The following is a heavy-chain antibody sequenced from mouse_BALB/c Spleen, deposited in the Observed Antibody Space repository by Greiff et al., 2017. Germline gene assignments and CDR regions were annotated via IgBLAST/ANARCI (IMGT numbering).Heavy chain of an antibody. CDR2: ILPGSGST. CDR1: GYTFSSYW. Sequence: QVQLQQSGAELMKPGASVKISCKATGYTFSSYWIEWVKQRPGHGLEWIGEILPGSGSTNYNEKFKGKATFTADTSSNTAYMQLSSLTSEDSAVYYCARWESYYYVDYWGQGTTLTVSS. D-gene: IGHD1-1*01. CDR3: ARWESYYYVDY. V-gene: IGHV1-9*01. J-gene: IGHJ2*01.